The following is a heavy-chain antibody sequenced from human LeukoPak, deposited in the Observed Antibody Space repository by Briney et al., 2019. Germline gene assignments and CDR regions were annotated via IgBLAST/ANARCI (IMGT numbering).Heavy chain of an antibody. CDR1: GFSLSRHG. Sequence: PGRSLTLSCAASGFSLSRHGMYCVRQAPGKGLEWVAVIWFDGTNKYYADSVKGRFTVSRDNFKNTLNLQMNSLRAEDTAVYYSSITSYDSSVYNGLDSWGQGALVTVSS. D-gene: IGHD3-22*01. CDR3: SITSYDSSVYNGLDS. J-gene: IGHJ4*02. CDR2: IWFDGTNK. V-gene: IGHV3-33*07.